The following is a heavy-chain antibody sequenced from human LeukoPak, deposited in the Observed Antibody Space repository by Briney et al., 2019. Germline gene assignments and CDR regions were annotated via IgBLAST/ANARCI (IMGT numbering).Heavy chain of an antibody. CDR3: ASPTGPTYYYDSTDAFDI. Sequence: SVKVSCKASGGTFSSYAISWVRQAPGQGREWMGGIIPIFGTANYAQKFQGRVTITTDESTSTAYMELSSLRSEDTAVYYCASPTGPTYYYDSTDAFDIWGQGTMVTVSS. CDR2: IIPIFGTA. CDR1: GGTFSSYA. V-gene: IGHV1-69*05. D-gene: IGHD3-22*01. J-gene: IGHJ3*02.